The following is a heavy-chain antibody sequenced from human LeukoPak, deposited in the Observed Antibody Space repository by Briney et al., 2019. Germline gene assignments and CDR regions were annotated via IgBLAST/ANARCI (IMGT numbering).Heavy chain of an antibody. CDR2: VHYTGGT. V-gene: IGHV4-59*08. CDR3: ARHVREEGYYFDY. Sequence: SETLSLTCTVSGGAISSYYWGWIRQPPREGLEWIGDVHYTGGTKYNSSLKSRVTISVDTSKNQFSLKLSSVTDADTAVYYCARHVREEGYYFDYWGQGTLVTVSS. CDR1: GGAISSYY. J-gene: IGHJ4*02. D-gene: IGHD1-26*01.